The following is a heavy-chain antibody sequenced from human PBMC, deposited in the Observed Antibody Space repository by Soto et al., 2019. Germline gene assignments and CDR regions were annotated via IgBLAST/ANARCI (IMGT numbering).Heavy chain of an antibody. Sequence: GGSLRLSCAASGFTFSNAWMSWVRQAPGKGLEWVGRIQSKTDGGAIDYAAPVKGRFTISRDDSKNTLYLQMSGLKTEDTAVYYCASKPKAVAGYFHYWGQGTLVTVSS. D-gene: IGHD6-19*01. V-gene: IGHV3-15*01. CDR3: ASKPKAVAGYFHY. CDR1: GFTFSNAW. J-gene: IGHJ4*02. CDR2: IQSKTDGGAI.